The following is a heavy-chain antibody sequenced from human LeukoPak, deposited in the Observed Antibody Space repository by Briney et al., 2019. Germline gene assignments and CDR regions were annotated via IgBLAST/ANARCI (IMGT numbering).Heavy chain of an antibody. Sequence: GGSLRLSCAASGFTFSSYSMNWVRQAPGKGLEWVSSISSSSSYIYYADSVKGRFTISRDNAKNSLYLQMNSLRAEDTAVYYCAREGHCSTTSCALDAIEIWGQGTLVVVSS. D-gene: IGHD2-2*01. CDR2: ISSSSSYI. CDR1: GFTFSSYS. CDR3: AREGHCSTTSCALDAIEI. J-gene: IGHJ3*02. V-gene: IGHV3-21*01.